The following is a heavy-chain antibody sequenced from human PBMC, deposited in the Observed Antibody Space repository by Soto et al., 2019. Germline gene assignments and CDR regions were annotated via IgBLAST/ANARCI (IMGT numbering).Heavy chain of an antibody. J-gene: IGHJ4*02. CDR3: ARGDWAVRFNY. CDR1: GGSFSGHY. Sequence: QVQLQQWGAGLLKPSENLSLTCSVYGGSFSGHYWSWIRHSPGKGLEWIGESNHSGGSNYNPSLKSRVTISIDTSKNQFSLKLNSMTAAETAVYFCARGDWAVRFNYWGQGTLVTVSS. D-gene: IGHD2-21*01. V-gene: IGHV4-34*01. CDR2: SNHSGGS.